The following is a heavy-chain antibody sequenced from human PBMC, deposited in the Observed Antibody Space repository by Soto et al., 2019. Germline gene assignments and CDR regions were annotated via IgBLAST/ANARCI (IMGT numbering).Heavy chain of an antibody. J-gene: IGHJ4*02. D-gene: IGHD6-19*01. Sequence: ESGGGLVQPGGSLRLSCAASGFTFSSYNMNWVRQAPGKGLEWVAYISMGSGTIWYADSVKGRFTFSRDNAENSLYLQMNSLRDEDTAVYYCARDGSGWYYFDYWGQGTPVTVSS. CDR3: ARDGSGWYYFDY. CDR2: ISMGSGTI. CDR1: GFTFSSYN. V-gene: IGHV3-48*02.